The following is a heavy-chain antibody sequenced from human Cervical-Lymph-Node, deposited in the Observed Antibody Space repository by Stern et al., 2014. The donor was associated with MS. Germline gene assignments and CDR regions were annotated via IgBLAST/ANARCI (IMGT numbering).Heavy chain of an antibody. D-gene: IGHD4-17*01. CDR1: GFTFGNYA. J-gene: IGHJ4*02. CDR3: ARVGYGDYLEY. Sequence: VQLVESGGGIIRPGTSLTLSCAGSGFTFGNYALHWVRQAPGKGLEWVTVISSDGKRKQYGDSVTGRFTVSRDNSKSTLYLRMDDVRPQDTAVYYCARVGYGDYLEYWGQGTLVTASS. V-gene: IGHV3-33*05. CDR2: ISSDGKRK.